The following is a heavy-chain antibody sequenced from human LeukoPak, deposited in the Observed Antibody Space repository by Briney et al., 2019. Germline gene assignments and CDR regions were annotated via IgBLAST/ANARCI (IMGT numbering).Heavy chain of an antibody. J-gene: IGHJ2*01. D-gene: IGHD5-18*01. CDR3: TGFHVHGYNYDRDL. CDR1: GGFISSNY. V-gene: IGHV4-4*07. CDR2: MHSSGNI. Sequence: SETLSLTCTDSGGFISSNYWSWIRQPAGKGLEWIGRMHSSGNINYNPSLKCRVTLPLATSMKQVSLNLSSVAAADTAGSYCTGFHVHGYNYDRDLWGRGTLVTVAS.